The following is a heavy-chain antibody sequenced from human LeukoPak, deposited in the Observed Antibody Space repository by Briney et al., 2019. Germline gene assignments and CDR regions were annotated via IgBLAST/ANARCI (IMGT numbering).Heavy chain of an antibody. V-gene: IGHV3-30*18. CDR1: GFTFSSHG. CDR3: AKDDSGYLYYFDY. J-gene: IGHJ4*02. CDR2: ISYDGSNK. Sequence: GRSLRLSCAASGFTFSSHGMHWVRQAPGKGLEWVAVISYDGSNKYYADSVKGRFTISRDNSKNTLYLQMNSLRAEDTAVYYCAKDDSGYLYYFDYWGQGTLVTVSS. D-gene: IGHD5-12*01.